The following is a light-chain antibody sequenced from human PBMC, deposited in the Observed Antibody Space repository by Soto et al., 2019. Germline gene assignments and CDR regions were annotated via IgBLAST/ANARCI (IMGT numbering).Light chain of an antibody. V-gene: IGKV3-11*01. Sequence: EIVLTQSPATLSLSPGERATLSCRASQSVSSYLAWYQHTPGQAPRLLIYDASNMATGIPARFSGSGSGTDFNLTISSLEPEYFAVYYCQQRSNWPSFTFGPGTKVDIK. J-gene: IGKJ3*01. CDR2: DAS. CDR3: QQRSNWPSFT. CDR1: QSVSSY.